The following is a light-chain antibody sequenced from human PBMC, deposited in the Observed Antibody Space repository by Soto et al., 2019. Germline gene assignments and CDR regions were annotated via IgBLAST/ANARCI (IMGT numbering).Light chain of an antibody. CDR1: SSNIGSNP. J-gene: IGLJ1*01. CDR3: AAWDDSLNGYV. CDR2: SND. Sequence: QSVLTQPPSASGTPGQRVTISCAGSSSNIGSNPVNWYQQLPGTAPKLFFYSNDQRPSGVPDRFSGSKSGSSAPLAISGLQSGDEADYYCAAWDDSLNGYVFGTGTKV. V-gene: IGLV1-44*01.